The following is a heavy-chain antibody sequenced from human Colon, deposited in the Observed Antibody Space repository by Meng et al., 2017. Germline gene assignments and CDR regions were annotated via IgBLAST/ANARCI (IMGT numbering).Heavy chain of an antibody. V-gene: IGHV4-31*03. CDR3: ARDTLYGTDY. Sequence: QVHLHESGSGLVRPSDDLSLVCTVSGCSIKSGGYHWSWVRQHPGKGLEYIGFMSDSGTTDYNPSLRSRVSISEIGSSKNQFSLTLRSVTAADTATYFCARDTLYGTDYWGQGVLVTVSS. J-gene: IGHJ4*02. CDR1: GCSIKSGGYH. CDR2: MSDSGTT. D-gene: IGHD4-17*01.